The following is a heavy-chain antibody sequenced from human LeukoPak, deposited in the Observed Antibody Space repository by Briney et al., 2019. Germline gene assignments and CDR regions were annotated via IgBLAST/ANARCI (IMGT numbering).Heavy chain of an antibody. CDR2: ISVSGGTT. CDR3: AKRYFCSSTTCYGFDY. CDR1: GFTFSSYA. Sequence: GGSLRHSCAASGFTFSSYAMSWVRQAPGKGLEWVSAISVSGGTTNYADSVKGRFTISRDNSKNTLYLQMNSLRAEDTAVYYCAKRYFCSSTTCYGFDYWGQGTLVTVSP. V-gene: IGHV3-23*01. D-gene: IGHD2-2*01. J-gene: IGHJ4*02.